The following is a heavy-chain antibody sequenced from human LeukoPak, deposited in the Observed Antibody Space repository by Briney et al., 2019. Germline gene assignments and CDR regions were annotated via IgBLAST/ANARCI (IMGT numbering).Heavy chain of an antibody. D-gene: IGHD3-22*01. CDR1: GFTFSSYG. V-gene: IGHV3-30*19. J-gene: IGHJ4*02. Sequence: GGSLRLSCAASGFTFSSYGMHWVRQAPGKGLEWVAVISYDGSNKYYADSVKGRFTISRDNSKNTVYLQMNSLRAEDTAVYYCARERLLYYFDSSRYPLEYWGQGTLVTVSS. CDR3: ARERLLYYFDSSRYPLEY. CDR2: ISYDGSNK.